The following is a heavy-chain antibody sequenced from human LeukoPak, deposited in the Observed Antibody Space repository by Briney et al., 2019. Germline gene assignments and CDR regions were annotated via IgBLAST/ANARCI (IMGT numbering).Heavy chain of an antibody. Sequence: ASVKVSCKASGYTFTSYYMHWVRQAPGQGLEWMGIINPSGGSTSYAQKFQGRVTMTRNTSISTAYMELSSLRSEDTAVYYCARGKEYYDSSGYGNWFDPWGQGTLVTVSS. CDR1: GYTFTSYY. V-gene: IGHV1-46*01. D-gene: IGHD3-22*01. CDR2: INPSGGST. CDR3: ARGKEYYDSSGYGNWFDP. J-gene: IGHJ5*02.